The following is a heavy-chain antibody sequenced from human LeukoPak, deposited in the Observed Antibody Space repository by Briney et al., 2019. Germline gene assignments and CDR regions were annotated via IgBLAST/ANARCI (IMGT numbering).Heavy chain of an antibody. Sequence: SETLSLTCAVYGGSFSGYYWSWIRQPPGKGLEWIGEINHSGSTNYNPSLKSRVTISVDTSKNQFSLKLSSVTAADTAVYYCARVIGVSDYDFWSGYYNSDYYFDYWGQGTLVTVSS. D-gene: IGHD3-3*01. CDR1: GGSFSGYY. CDR3: ARVIGVSDYDFWSGYYNSDYYFDY. J-gene: IGHJ4*02. CDR2: INHSGST. V-gene: IGHV4-34*01.